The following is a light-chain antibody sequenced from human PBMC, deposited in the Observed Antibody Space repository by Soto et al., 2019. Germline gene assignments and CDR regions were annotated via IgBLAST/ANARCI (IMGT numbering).Light chain of an antibody. CDR2: DAS. Sequence: IVLTQSPATLSVSPGERATLSCWASQSISTSLAWYQQKPGQAPKILIYDASNRATGIPARFSGSGSGTDFTLTISSVEPEDFAVSYCQQRSSWPLTFGGGTKVEIK. J-gene: IGKJ4*01. CDR3: QQRSSWPLT. V-gene: IGKV3-11*01. CDR1: QSISTS.